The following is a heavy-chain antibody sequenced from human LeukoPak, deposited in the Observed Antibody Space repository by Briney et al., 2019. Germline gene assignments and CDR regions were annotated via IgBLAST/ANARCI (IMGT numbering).Heavy chain of an antibody. V-gene: IGHV1-18*01. J-gene: IGHJ4*02. Sequence: GESLKISCKGSGYNFTNHGLGWVRQAPGQGLEWMGWISAYNGNTNYAQKLQGRVTMTTDTSTSTAYMELRSLRSDDTAVYYCARDVGAAAGDFDYWGQGTLVTVSS. CDR1: GYNFTNHG. CDR2: ISAYNGNT. D-gene: IGHD6-13*01. CDR3: ARDVGAAAGDFDY.